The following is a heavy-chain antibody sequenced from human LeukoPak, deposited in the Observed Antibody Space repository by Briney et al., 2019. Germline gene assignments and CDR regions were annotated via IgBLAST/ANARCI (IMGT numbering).Heavy chain of an antibody. Sequence: GGSLRLSCAASGFTFSSYEMNWVRQAPWKGLEWVSYINSSGSTIYYADSVKGRFTISRDNAKNSLYLQMNSLRAEDTAVYYCARAGAYCGGDCYTNYFDYWGQGTLVTVSS. CDR2: INSSGSTI. CDR1: GFTFSSYE. V-gene: IGHV3-48*03. D-gene: IGHD2-21*02. J-gene: IGHJ4*02. CDR3: ARAGAYCGGDCYTNYFDY.